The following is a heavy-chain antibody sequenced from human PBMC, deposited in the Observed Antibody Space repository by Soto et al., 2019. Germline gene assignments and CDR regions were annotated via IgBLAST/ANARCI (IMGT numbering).Heavy chain of an antibody. CDR1: GYTFSSLR. D-gene: IGHD3-22*01. Sequence: GASVKVSCKASGYTFSSLRFSWVRQAPGQGLEWMGWINAYNDGTKYAQRFRGRVTMTTDTSTSTAYMELRSLTPDDTAIYYCARDPAAATMRGIVNYFDSWG. J-gene: IGHJ4*01. CDR3: ARDPAAATMRGIVNYFDS. V-gene: IGHV1-18*01. CDR2: INAYNDGT.